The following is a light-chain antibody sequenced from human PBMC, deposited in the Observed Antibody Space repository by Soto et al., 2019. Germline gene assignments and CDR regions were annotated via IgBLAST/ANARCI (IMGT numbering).Light chain of an antibody. Sequence: ENVLTQSPGTLSLSPGERATLSCRATQSVGYNLAWYQQKPGQAPRLLIFDASSRATGIPDRFSGSGSGTDFTLTISRLEPEDFALYLCQQYGPSLITFGQGTRLESK. CDR2: DAS. J-gene: IGKJ5*01. CDR1: QSVGYN. V-gene: IGKV3-20*01. CDR3: QQYGPSLIT.